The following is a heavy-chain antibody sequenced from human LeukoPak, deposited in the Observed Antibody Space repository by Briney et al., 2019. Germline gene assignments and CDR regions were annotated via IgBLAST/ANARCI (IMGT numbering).Heavy chain of an antibody. CDR1: GGSVSNYH. V-gene: IGHV4-59*08. CDR3: ARQASWPPYFDL. Sequence: SETLSLTCTVSGGSVSNYHWSWIRQSPGKGLEWIAYIYYSGRTNYNPSLKSRVTISVDTAENQFSLKLSSVTAADTALYFCARQASWPPYFDLWGRGTLVSVSS. J-gene: IGHJ2*01. CDR2: IYYSGRT.